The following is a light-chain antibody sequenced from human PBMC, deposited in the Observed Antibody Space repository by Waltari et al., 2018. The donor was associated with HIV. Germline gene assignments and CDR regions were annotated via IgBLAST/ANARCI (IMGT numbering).Light chain of an antibody. J-gene: IGKJ2*01. V-gene: IGKV3-20*01. CDR2: GTS. CDR3: QQYGSLPYT. Sequence: DIVLTQSPGTVSLSPGERVALSCRASQIVTSGYLAWYQQKPGQPPSLLIHGTSGRATGIPDRFSGSGSGTDFTLTISRLEPEDVAVYYCQQYGSLPYTFGQGTKLEIK. CDR1: QIVTSGY.